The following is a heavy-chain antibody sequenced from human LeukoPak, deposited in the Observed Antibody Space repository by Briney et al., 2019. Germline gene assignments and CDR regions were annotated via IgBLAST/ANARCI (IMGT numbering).Heavy chain of an antibody. D-gene: IGHD2-15*01. V-gene: IGHV3-23*01. CDR1: GFTFSSYA. Sequence: GGSLRLSCAASGFTFSSYAMSWVRQAPGKGLEWVSAISGSGGSTYYADSVKGRFTISRDNSKNTLYLQMNSLRAEDTAVYYCAKARAIEVVVAATHAFDYWGQGTLVTVSS. J-gene: IGHJ4*02. CDR2: ISGSGGST. CDR3: AKARAIEVVVAATHAFDY.